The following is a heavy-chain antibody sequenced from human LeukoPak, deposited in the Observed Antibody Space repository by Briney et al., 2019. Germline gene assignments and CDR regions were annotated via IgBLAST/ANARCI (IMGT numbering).Heavy chain of an antibody. CDR3: ARDRGNERPLYP. V-gene: IGHV4-61*01. J-gene: IGHJ5*02. CDR2: IYYSGST. D-gene: IGHD1-1*01. CDR1: GGSISSSSYY. Sequence: SETLSLTCTVSGGSISSSSYYWSWIRQPPGKGLEWIGYIYYSGSTNYNPSLKSRVTISVDTSKNQFSLKLSSVTAADTAVYYCARDRGNERPLYPWGQGTLVTVSS.